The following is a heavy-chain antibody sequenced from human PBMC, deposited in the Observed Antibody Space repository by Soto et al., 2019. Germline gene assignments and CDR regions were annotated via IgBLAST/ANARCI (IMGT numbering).Heavy chain of an antibody. CDR2: IGGGGSNT. CDR1: GFPFSSYV. V-gene: IGHV3-23*01. Sequence: GGSLRLSCAASGFPFSSYVMSWVRQAPGKGLEWVSGIGGGGSNTFYADYVKGRFTISRDNSKNTLLLQMNSLGAEDTAVYYCAKDSNKYSSSLRGRYFDYWGQGIGVTVPS. CDR3: AKDSNKYSSSLRGRYFDY. D-gene: IGHD4-4*01. J-gene: IGHJ4*02.